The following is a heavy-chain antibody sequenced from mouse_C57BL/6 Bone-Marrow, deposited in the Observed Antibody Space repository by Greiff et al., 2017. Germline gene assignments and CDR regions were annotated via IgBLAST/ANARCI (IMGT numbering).Heavy chain of an antibody. V-gene: IGHV5-9*01. J-gene: IGHJ4*01. CDR3: ARHYYYAMDY. CDR2: ISGSGGNT. CDR1: GFTFSSYT. Sequence: EVMLVESGGGLVKPGGSLKLSCAASGFTFSSYTMSWVRQTPEKRLEWVATISGSGGNTYYPDSVKGRFTISRDNAKNTLYLQMSSLRSEDTALYYCARHYYYAMDYWGQGTSVTVSS.